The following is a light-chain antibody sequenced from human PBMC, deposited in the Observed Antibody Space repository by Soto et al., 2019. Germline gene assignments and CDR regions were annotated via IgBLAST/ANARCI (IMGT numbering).Light chain of an antibody. V-gene: IGLV2-14*01. CDR3: SSYTSSSIDYV. CDR2: EVS. CDR1: SSDVGGYNY. Sequence: QSVLTQPASVSGSPGQSITISCTGTSSDVGGYNYVSWYQQHPGKAPKLMIYEVSNRPSGVSNRFSGSKSGNTASLTISGLQAEDEVDYYCSSYTSSSIDYVFGTGTKVTVL. J-gene: IGLJ1*01.